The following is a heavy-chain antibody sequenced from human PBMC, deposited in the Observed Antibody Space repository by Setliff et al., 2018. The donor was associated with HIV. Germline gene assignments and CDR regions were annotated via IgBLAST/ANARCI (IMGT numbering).Heavy chain of an antibody. CDR3: AREGLILRGRYGWFDP. CDR2: VYYSGSA. J-gene: IGHJ5*02. Sequence: PSETLSLTCSVLGGSITSRSDYWGWIRQPPGKGLEWVGSVYYSGSAYYNESLGSRVNIFADTSKTQVSLKLTSVTAADTAVYYCAREGLILRGRYGWFDPWGQGTLVTVS. V-gene: IGHV4-39*01. D-gene: IGHD3-10*01. CDR1: GGSITSRSDY.